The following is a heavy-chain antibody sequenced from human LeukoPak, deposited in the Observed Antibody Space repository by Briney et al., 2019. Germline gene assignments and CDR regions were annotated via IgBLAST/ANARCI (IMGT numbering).Heavy chain of an antibody. D-gene: IGHD6-6*01. Sequence: GGSLRLSCAASGFTFSNYWMSWVRPAPGKGLEWVANIKQDGSVKYYVDSVKGRFTISRDNAKNSLYVQMNSLRAEDTAVYYCARVGYSSSSFDYWGQGTLVTVSS. CDR1: GFTFSNYW. J-gene: IGHJ4*02. CDR3: ARVGYSSSSFDY. V-gene: IGHV3-7*01. CDR2: IKQDGSVK.